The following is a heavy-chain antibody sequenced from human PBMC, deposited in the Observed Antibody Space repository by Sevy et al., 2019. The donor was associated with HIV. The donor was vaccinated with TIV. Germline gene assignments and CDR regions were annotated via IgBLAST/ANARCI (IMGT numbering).Heavy chain of an antibody. CDR2: RFYSGGA. CDR1: GGSISSSRHY. Sequence: SETLSLTCTVSGGSISSSRHYWGWIRQSPGKRLEWIGSRFYSGGAYYNPSLQSRVTMCVDTSNNQFSLTVNSVTAAETAVYYCARHPLGNWFDLWGQGILVTVSS. D-gene: IGHD3-16*01. CDR3: ARHPLGNWFDL. V-gene: IGHV4-39*01. J-gene: IGHJ5*02.